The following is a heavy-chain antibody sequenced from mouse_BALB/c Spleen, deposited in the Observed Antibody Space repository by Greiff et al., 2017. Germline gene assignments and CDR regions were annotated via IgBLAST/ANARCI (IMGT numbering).Heavy chain of an antibody. Sequence: ESGPGLVKPSQSLSLTCTVTGYSITSDYAWNWIRQFPGNKLEWMGYISYSGSTSYNPSLKSRISITRDTSKNQFFLQLNSVTTEDTATYYCARGGGNYLHYYAMDYWGQGTSVTVSS. CDR3: ARGGGNYLHYYAMDY. V-gene: IGHV3-2*02. D-gene: IGHD2-1*01. CDR2: ISYSGST. CDR1: GYSITSDYA. J-gene: IGHJ4*01.